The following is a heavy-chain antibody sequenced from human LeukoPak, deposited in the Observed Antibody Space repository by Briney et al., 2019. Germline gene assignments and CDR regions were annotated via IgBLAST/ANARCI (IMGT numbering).Heavy chain of an antibody. CDR3: ARPALYCSSTVCPPYMDV. CDR1: GYTITGDW. V-gene: IGHV5-51*01. D-gene: IGHD2-2*01. J-gene: IGHJ6*03. CDR2: IYPGDSDT. Sequence: GESLKISCKASGYTITGDWIGWVRQMPGKGLEWMGIIYPGDSDTKYNAPFQGQVTISADKSISTAYLQWGSLKASDTATYYCARPALYCSSTVCPPYMDVWGKGTTVTVSS.